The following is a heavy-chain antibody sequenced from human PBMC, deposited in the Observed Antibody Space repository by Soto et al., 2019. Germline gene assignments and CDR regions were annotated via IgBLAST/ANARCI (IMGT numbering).Heavy chain of an antibody. CDR3: AADLPDWGAYAFDY. J-gene: IGHJ4*01. Sequence: GGSLRLSCAASGFTFTRAWLNWVRQAPGKGLEWVGRAKSEVNGGAVDYAAPVKGRFTISRDASQNTVYLQMNSLRADDTAVYYCAADLPDWGAYAFDYWGHGTQVTVSS. CDR1: GFTFTRAW. V-gene: IGHV3-15*07. CDR2: AKSEVNGGAV. D-gene: IGHD3-16*01.